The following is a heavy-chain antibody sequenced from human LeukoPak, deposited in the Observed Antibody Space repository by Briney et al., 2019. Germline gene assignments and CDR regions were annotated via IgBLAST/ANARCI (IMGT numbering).Heavy chain of an antibody. CDR3: AGDGYDSGTDV. D-gene: IGHD3-22*01. J-gene: IGHJ6*02. V-gene: IGHV3-48*03. CDR1: GFTFSSYE. CDR2: ISSSGSTI. Sequence: GGSLRLSCAASGFTFSSYEMNWVRQAPGKGLEWVSYISSSGSTIYYADSVKGRFTISRDNAKNSLYLQMNSLRAEDTAVYYCAGDGYDSGTDVWGQGTTVTVPS.